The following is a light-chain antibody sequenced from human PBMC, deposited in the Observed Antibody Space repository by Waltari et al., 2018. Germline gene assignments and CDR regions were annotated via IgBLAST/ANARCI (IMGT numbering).Light chain of an antibody. CDR1: QSISNY. CDR2: TAS. CDR3: QQSHSFPFT. Sequence: DIHVTQYPSSLSASVGDVVTNTCQTSQSISNYLNWYQQKPGKAPNLLIYTASTLQSGVTSRFSGSGSGTDFTLTINNLQPEDFATYYCQQSHSFPFTFGQGTRVEI. J-gene: IGKJ5*01. V-gene: IGKV1-39*01.